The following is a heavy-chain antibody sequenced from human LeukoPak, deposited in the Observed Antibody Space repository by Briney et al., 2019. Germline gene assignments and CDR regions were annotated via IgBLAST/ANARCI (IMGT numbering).Heavy chain of an antibody. Sequence: PSGTLSLTCAVSGGSISSSNWWSWVRQPPGKGLEWIGEIYHSGSTNYNPSLKSRVTISVDKSKNQFSLKLSSVTAADTAVYYCARGTSSSSWSFFDYWGQGTLVTVSS. CDR3: ARGTSSSSWSFFDY. CDR2: IYHSGST. J-gene: IGHJ4*02. CDR1: GGSISSSNW. D-gene: IGHD6-13*01. V-gene: IGHV4-4*02.